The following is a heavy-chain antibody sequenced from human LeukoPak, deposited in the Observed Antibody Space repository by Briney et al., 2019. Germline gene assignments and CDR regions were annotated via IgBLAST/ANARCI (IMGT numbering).Heavy chain of an antibody. V-gene: IGHV4-59*01. J-gene: IGHJ6*03. CDR2: IYYSGST. D-gene: IGHD6-13*01. Sequence: SETLSLTCTVSGGSISSYYWSWIRQPPGKGLEWIGYIYYSGSTNYNPSLKSRVTISVDTSKNQFSLKLSSVTAADTAVYYCARVGYSSSWGYYYYYMDVWGKGTTVTISS. CDR3: ARVGYSSSWGYYYYYMDV. CDR1: GGSISSYY.